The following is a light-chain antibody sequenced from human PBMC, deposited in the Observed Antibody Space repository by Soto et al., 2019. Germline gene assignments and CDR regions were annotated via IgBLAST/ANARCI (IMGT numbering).Light chain of an antibody. V-gene: IGLV1-47*01. CDR3: AAWDARLSTWV. CDR1: SSNVGSDY. J-gene: IGLJ3*02. CDR2: KNY. Sequence: QAVVTQPPSASGTPGQRVTISCSGSSSNVGSDYVYWFQQLPGTAPKLLIYKNYERPSGVPDRFFASKSGTSASLAISGLRSEDEADYWCAAWDARLSTWVFGGGTKLTVL.